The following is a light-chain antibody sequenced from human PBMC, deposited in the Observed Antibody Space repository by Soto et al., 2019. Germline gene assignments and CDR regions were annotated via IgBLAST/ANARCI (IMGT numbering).Light chain of an antibody. J-gene: IGLJ2*01. V-gene: IGLV2-8*01. CDR1: SSDVGGYNF. CDR3: SSYSGSDNFVV. Sequence: QSVLTQPPSASGSPGQSVTISCAGTSSDVGGYNFVSWYQQHPGKVPQLMIYEVIKRPSGVPDRFSGSKSGNTASLTVSGLHAEDEADYYCSSYSGSDNFVVFGGGTKLTVL. CDR2: EVI.